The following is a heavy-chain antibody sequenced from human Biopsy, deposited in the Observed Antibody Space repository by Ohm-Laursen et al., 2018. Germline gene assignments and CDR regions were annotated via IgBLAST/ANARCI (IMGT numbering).Heavy chain of an antibody. V-gene: IGHV1-2*02. Sequence: SAYVSCKASGVALSGYNVDWGRQAPGHGFGWMGCIDTINGGARSAQKFQGRVTMTRDTSISTAYRELSRLTSDDTAVYYGARERDPWGQGTLVTVSS. CDR2: IDTINGGA. J-gene: IGHJ4*03. CDR3: ARERDP. CDR1: GVALSGYN.